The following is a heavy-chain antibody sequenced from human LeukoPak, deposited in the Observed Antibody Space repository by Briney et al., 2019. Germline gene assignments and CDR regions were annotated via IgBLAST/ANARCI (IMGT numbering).Heavy chain of an antibody. CDR1: GGSISSYY. J-gene: IGHJ4*02. D-gene: IGHD2-21*01. CDR2: IYYSGST. Sequence: SETLSLTCTVSGGSISSYYWSWIRQPPGKGLERIGYIYYSGSTNYNPSLKSRVTISVDTSKNQFSLKLSSVTAADTAVYYCARMWLGPWLFDYWGQGTLVTVSS. V-gene: IGHV4-59*01. CDR3: ARMWLGPWLFDY.